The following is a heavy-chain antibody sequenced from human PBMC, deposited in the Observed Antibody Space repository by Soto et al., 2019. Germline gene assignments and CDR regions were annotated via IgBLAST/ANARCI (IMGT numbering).Heavy chain of an antibody. V-gene: IGHV4-39*01. D-gene: IGHD3-3*01. CDR2: IYYSGST. J-gene: IGHJ4*02. CDR1: GGSISSSSYY. CDR3: ARQGYDFWSGYYTVFDS. Sequence: SETLSLTCTVSGGSISSSSYYWGWIRQPPGKGLEWIGSIYYSGSTYYNPSLKSRVTISVDTSKNQFSLKLTSVTAADTAVYYCARQGYDFWSGYYTVFDSWGQGTLVTVSS.